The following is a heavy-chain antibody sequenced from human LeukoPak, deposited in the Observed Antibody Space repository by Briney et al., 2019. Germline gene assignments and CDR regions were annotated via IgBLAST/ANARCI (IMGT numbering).Heavy chain of an antibody. V-gene: IGHV3-9*01. CDR1: GFTFDDYA. CDR3: AKEGITMGRGVIAHYYGMDV. Sequence: GGSLRLSCAASGFTFDDYAMHWVRQAPGKGLAWVSGICMKSGSIGYADSVKGRFSIYRDNAKNFLYLQMNSLRAEDTDLYYCAKEGITMGRGVIAHYYGMDVWGQGTTVTVSS. J-gene: IGHJ6*02. D-gene: IGHD3-10*01. CDR2: ICMKSGSI.